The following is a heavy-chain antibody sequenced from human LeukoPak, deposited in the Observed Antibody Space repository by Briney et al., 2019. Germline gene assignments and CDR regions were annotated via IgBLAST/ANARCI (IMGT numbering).Heavy chain of an antibody. Sequence: PSETLSLTCTVSGGSISSYYWSWIRQPARKGLEWIGRIYTSGSTNYNPSLKSRVTISVDTSKNQFSLKLSSVTAADTAVYYCASRTVYDSSGYYQDAFDIWGQGTMVTVSS. V-gene: IGHV4-4*07. CDR3: ASRTVYDSSGYYQDAFDI. J-gene: IGHJ3*02. CDR2: IYTSGST. D-gene: IGHD3-22*01. CDR1: GGSISSYY.